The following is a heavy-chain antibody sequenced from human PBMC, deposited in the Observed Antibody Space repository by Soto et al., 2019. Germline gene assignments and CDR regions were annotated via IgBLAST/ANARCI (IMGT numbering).Heavy chain of an antibody. V-gene: IGHV3-11*05. D-gene: IGHD6-19*01. J-gene: IGHJ4*02. CDR1: GFTFSAVY. CDR2: ISSSGTSA. CDR3: ARDRGAVTGQYFDY. Sequence: QVQLEESGGGLVKPGGSLRLSCAASGFTFSAVYMIWIRQAPNKGLEYISYISSSGTSANYADSVKGRFTISRDNAKNSLYLQMNSLRAEDTAVYYCARDRGAVTGQYFDYWVQGALVTVSS.